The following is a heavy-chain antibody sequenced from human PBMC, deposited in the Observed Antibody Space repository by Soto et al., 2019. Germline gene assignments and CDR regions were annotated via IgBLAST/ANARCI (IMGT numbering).Heavy chain of an antibody. D-gene: IGHD3-16*01. CDR2: ISSSSSYI. Sequence: EVQLVESGGGLVKPGGSLRLSCAASGFTFSSYSMNWVRQPPGKGLEWVSSISSSSSYIYYADSVKGRFTISRDNAKNSLYLQMHSLRAEDTAVYYCARWGGRRSDLNWFDPWGQGTLVTVSS. J-gene: IGHJ5*02. CDR1: GFTFSSYS. V-gene: IGHV3-21*01. CDR3: ARWGGRRSDLNWFDP.